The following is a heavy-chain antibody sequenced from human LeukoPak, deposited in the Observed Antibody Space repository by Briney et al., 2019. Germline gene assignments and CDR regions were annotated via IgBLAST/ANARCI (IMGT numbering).Heavy chain of an antibody. Sequence: GESLKISCKGSGYSFSTYWIGWVRQMPGKGLEWMGIIYPDDSNTRYSPSFQGQVTISADKSISTAYLQWSSLKASDTAMYYCARRYETSSIDYWGQGTLVTVSS. CDR2: IYPDDSNT. D-gene: IGHD6-6*01. J-gene: IGHJ4*02. CDR1: GYSFSTYW. V-gene: IGHV5-51*01. CDR3: ARRYETSSIDY.